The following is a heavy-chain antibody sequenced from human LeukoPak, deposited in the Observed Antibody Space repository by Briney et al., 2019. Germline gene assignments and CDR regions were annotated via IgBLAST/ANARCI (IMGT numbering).Heavy chain of an antibody. CDR1: GFTVSSNY. CDR2: INHSGST. D-gene: IGHD3-10*01. CDR3: ARERGSGFIDY. J-gene: IGHJ4*02. Sequence: GSLRLSCAASGFTVSSNYMSWVRQPPGKGLEWIGEINHSGSTNYNPSLKSRVTISVDTSKNQFSLKLSSVTAADTAVYYCARERGSGFIDYWGQGTLVIVSS. V-gene: IGHV4-34*01.